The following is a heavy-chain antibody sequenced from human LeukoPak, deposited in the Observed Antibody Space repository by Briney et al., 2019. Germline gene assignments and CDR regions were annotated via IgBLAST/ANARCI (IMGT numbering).Heavy chain of an antibody. V-gene: IGHV4-59*01. CDR1: GGSISSYY. D-gene: IGHD1-26*01. J-gene: IGHJ4*02. Sequence: SETLSLTCTVSGGSISSYYWSWIRQPPGKGLEWIGYIYYSGSTNYNPSLKSRVTISVDTSKNQFSLKLSSVTAADTAVYYCARAARGSYSDYWGQGTLVTVSS. CDR2: IYYSGST. CDR3: ARAARGSYSDY.